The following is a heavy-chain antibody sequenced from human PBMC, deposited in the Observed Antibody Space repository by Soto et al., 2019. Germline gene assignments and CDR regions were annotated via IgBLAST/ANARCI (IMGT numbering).Heavy chain of an antibody. CDR2: INPSGGST. Sequence: QVQLVQSGAEVKKPGASVKVSCKASGYTFTSYYMHWVRQAPGQGLEWMGIINPSGGSTSYAQKFQGRVTMTRDTSKSTVYMVLSSLRSEDTAVYYCARVNRGTTSGYGMAVWGQGTTVTVSS. CDR3: ARVNRGTTSGYGMAV. J-gene: IGHJ6*02. D-gene: IGHD1-1*01. CDR1: GYTFTSYY. V-gene: IGHV1-46*01.